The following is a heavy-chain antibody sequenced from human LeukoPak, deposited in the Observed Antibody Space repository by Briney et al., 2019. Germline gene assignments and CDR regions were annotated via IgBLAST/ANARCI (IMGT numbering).Heavy chain of an antibody. CDR3: ARDYYDGGGDRVHANLAY. D-gene: IGHD3-22*01. Sequence: PGRSLRLSCAASGFTFSSYGMHWVRQAPGKGLEWVAVIWYDGSNKYYADSVKGRFTISRDNSKNTLYLQMNSLRADDTAVYYCARDYYDGGGDRVHANLAYWGQGTLVTVSS. J-gene: IGHJ4*02. CDR1: GFTFSSYG. CDR2: IWYDGSNK. V-gene: IGHV3-33*01.